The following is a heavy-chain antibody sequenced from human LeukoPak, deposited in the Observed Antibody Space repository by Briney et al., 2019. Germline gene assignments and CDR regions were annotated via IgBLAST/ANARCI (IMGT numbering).Heavy chain of an antibody. Sequence: GRSLRLSCAASGFTFSSYGMHWVRQAPGKGLGWVAVIWYDGSNKYYADSVKGRFTISRDNSKNTLYLQMNSLRAEDTAVYYCARGDIVVVPAAQIYYYYGMDVWGKGTTVTVSS. J-gene: IGHJ6*04. CDR3: ARGDIVVVPAAQIYYYYGMDV. V-gene: IGHV3-33*01. CDR2: IWYDGSNK. CDR1: GFTFSSYG. D-gene: IGHD2-2*01.